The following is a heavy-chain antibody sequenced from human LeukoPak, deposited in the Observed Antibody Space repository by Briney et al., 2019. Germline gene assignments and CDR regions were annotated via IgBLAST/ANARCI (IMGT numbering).Heavy chain of an antibody. V-gene: IGHV3-23*01. D-gene: IGHD2-15*01. J-gene: IGHJ4*02. CDR1: GFTFSSFA. Sequence: GGSLRLSCAASGFTFSSFAMSWVRQAPGKGLEWVSIVSRSGDSTDYADSVKGRFTISSDYSKNTLNLQMNSLRPEDTAIYYCARELVKNHVLHYFGFWGQGTLVTVSS. CDR2: VSRSGDST. CDR3: ARELVKNHVLHYFGF.